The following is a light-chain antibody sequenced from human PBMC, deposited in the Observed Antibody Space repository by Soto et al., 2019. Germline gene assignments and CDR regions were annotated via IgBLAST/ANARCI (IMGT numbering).Light chain of an antibody. J-gene: IGKJ4*01. CDR3: QQYDTSSFT. Sequence: EIVLTQSPGTLSLSPGERATLSCRASQSVSSSYFDWYQQKPGQAPRLLIYGTSSRATGIPDRFSGSGSGTDFTLTISRLEPEDFAVYYCQQYDTSSFTFGGGTKVEI. CDR2: GTS. CDR1: QSVSSSY. V-gene: IGKV3-20*01.